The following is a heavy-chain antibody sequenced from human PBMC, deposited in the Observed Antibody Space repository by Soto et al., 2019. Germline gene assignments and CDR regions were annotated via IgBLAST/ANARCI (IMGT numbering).Heavy chain of an antibody. CDR2: ISSRSDYI. CDR3: ARSTPVSSYDSRSGDY. Sequence: EVQLVESGGGLVKPGGSLRLSCAASGFTFSSYSRNWVRHAPGKGLEWVSAISSRSDYIYYAVSVKGRFTISRDNAKNSLYLQMNSLTAEDTAVYYCARSTPVSSYDSRSGDYWGQGTLVTVSS. D-gene: IGHD2-15*01. J-gene: IGHJ4*02. CDR1: GFTFSSYS. V-gene: IGHV3-21*01.